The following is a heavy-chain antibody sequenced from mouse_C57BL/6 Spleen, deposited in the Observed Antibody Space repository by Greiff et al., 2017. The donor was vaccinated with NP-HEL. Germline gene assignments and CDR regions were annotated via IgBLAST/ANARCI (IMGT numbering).Heavy chain of an antibody. V-gene: IGHV5-4*03. D-gene: IGHD2-5*01. CDR2: ISDGGSYT. Sequence: EVKLVESGGGLVKPGGSLKLSCAASGFTFSSYAMSWVRQTPEKRLEWVATISDGGSYTYYPDNVKGRFTISRDNAKNNLYLQMSHLKSEDTAMYYCARVTHSKDYFDYWGQGTTLTVSS. CDR3: ARVTHSKDYFDY. J-gene: IGHJ2*01. CDR1: GFTFSSYA.